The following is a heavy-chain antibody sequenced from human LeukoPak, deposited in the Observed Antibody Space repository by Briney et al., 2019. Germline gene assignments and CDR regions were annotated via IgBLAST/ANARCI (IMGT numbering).Heavy chain of an antibody. CDR1: GFTFSNAW. CDR2: IKKKSDGGTL. V-gene: IGHV3-15*01. Sequence: GGSLRLSCATSGFTFSNAWMSWVRQAPGKGLEWVARIKKKSDGGTLDYAAPVKGRFTISRDDSKNTLYLQMNSLKTEDTAVYYCSTDIPSYSSNWYRGDWFDPWGQGTLVTVSS. D-gene: IGHD6-13*01. J-gene: IGHJ5*02. CDR3: STDIPSYSSNWYRGDWFDP.